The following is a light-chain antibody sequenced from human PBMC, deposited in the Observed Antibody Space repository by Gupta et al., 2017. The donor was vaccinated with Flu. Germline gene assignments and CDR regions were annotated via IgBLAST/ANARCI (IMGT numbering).Light chain of an antibody. CDR3: QQTDSSPWT. CDR1: QSISTN. V-gene: IGKV1-39*01. CDR2: TSS. Sequence: PSSLSASVGDSVTISCRASQSISTNLCWYQQKPGKAPKLLISTSSNLQSGVPSRFSGSGSGADFTLSIRRLQPEDFATYYCQQTDSSPWTFGQGTKVEI. J-gene: IGKJ1*01.